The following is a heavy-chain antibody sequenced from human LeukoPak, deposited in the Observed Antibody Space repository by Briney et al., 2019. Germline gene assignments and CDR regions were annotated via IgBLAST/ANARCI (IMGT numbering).Heavy chain of an antibody. CDR3: ARVADSSGWLFPLDF. Sequence: SETLSLTCTVSGGSISSSSYYWSWIRQPPGKGLEWIGNIYYSGSTNYNPSLKSRVTISVDTSKNQFSLKLSSVTAADTAVYYCARVADSSGWLFPLDFWGQGTLVTVSS. J-gene: IGHJ4*02. CDR2: IYYSGST. CDR1: GGSISSSSYY. D-gene: IGHD6-19*01. V-gene: IGHV4-61*01.